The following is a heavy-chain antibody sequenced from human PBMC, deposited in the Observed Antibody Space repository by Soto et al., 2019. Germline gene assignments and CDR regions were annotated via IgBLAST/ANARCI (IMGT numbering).Heavy chain of an antibody. D-gene: IGHD5-18*01. CDR3: AKTDGYEVEF. J-gene: IGHJ4*02. CDR2: IYPGDSDT. CDR1: GWRDVSYR. Sequence: EAVKILCKGPGWRDVSYRMACVRQMPGKGLEWMGSIYPGDSDTTYSPSIQGQVTISADKSSTTVYLQWNTLKASDTAMYYCAKTDGYEVEFWGQGTQVTVSS. V-gene: IGHV5-51*01.